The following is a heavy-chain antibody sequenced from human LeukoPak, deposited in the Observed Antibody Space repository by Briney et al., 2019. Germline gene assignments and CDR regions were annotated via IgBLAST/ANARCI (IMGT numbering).Heavy chain of an antibody. V-gene: IGHV3-7*01. CDR1: GLTFSSSW. CDR2: INPDGNKK. D-gene: IGHD4-23*01. CDR3: ARGRPHGNDY. J-gene: IGHJ4*02. Sequence: PGGSLRLSCAVSGLTFSSSWMDWVRQAPGKGLEWVASINPDGNKKYSADSVKGRSSISRDNAKNTLYLQMNSLRVEDTAVYYCARGRPHGNDYWGQGTLVTVSS.